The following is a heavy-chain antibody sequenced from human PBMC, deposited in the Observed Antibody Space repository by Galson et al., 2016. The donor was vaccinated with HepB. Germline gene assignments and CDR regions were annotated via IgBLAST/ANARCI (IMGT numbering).Heavy chain of an antibody. CDR3: ATTGEIRRHGNRGGN. CDR2: IFYTGRT. CDR1: GGSVSSASYY. V-gene: IGHV4-31*03. J-gene: IGHJ4*02. Sequence: TLSLTCTVSGGSVSSASYYWNWIRQHPGKGLEWIGYIFYTGRTFYNPSLKRRVSISLDTSKNQFSLNLTSVTAADTAVYYCATTGEIRRHGNRGGNWGQGTLVTVSS. D-gene: IGHD5-24*01.